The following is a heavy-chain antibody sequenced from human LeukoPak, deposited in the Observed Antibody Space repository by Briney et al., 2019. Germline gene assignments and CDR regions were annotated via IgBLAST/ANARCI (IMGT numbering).Heavy chain of an antibody. Sequence: SETLSLTCTVSGGSISTYYWSWVRQPPGKGLEWIGYIHHSGSTNYNPSLRSRLILSVDTSKNQFSLKLSSVTAADTAVYYCARAKYYDILTGYNRPLDYWGQGTLVTVSS. CDR2: IHHSGST. J-gene: IGHJ4*02. CDR1: GGSISTYY. D-gene: IGHD3-9*01. CDR3: ARAKYYDILTGYNRPLDY. V-gene: IGHV4-59*01.